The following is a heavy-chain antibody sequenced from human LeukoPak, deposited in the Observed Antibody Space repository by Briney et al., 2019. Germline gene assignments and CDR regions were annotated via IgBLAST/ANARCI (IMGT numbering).Heavy chain of an antibody. CDR3: AKRGVVIRVFLVGFHKEAYYFES. Sequence: AGGSLRLSCAVSGITLSNYGMSWVRPAPGKGLEWVAGISDSGGSTKYADSVKGRFTISRDNPKNTLFLQMNSLRADDTAVYFCAKRGVVIRVFLVGFHKEAYYFESWGQGALVTVSS. J-gene: IGHJ4*02. V-gene: IGHV3-23*01. D-gene: IGHD3/OR15-3a*01. CDR1: GITLSNYG. CDR2: ISDSGGST.